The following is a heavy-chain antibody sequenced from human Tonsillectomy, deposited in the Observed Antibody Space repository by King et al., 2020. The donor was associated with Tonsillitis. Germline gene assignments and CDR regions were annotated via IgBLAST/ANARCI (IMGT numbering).Heavy chain of an antibody. V-gene: IGHV3-33*08. CDR3: ARDPYYGSWPIYYFDY. CDR1: GFTFSRYG. J-gene: IGHJ4*02. CDR2: IWFDGAHK. D-gene: IGHD3-10*01. Sequence: VQLVESGGGVVQPGRSLRLSCAASGFTFSRYGMHWVRQAPGKGLEWVATIWFDGAHKYYADSVKGRFTISRDNSKNTLSLQMSSLRAEDTVVYYCARDPYYGSWPIYYFDYWGQGTLVTVSS.